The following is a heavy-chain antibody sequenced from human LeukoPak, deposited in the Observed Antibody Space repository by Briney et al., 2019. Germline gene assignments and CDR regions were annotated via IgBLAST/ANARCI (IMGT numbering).Heavy chain of an antibody. J-gene: IGHJ4*02. V-gene: IGHV3-23*01. CDR1: GFTFSSYA. D-gene: IGHD2-15*01. Sequence: GGSLRLSCAASGFTFSSYAFFWFRKAPGKGLEWVSAISSGGGSTYYADSVKGRLTISRDNSKNTLFLQMNSLRAEDTAVYYCARKNCATASCPLGYWGQGTLVTVSS. CDR3: ARKNCATASCPLGY. CDR2: ISSGGGST.